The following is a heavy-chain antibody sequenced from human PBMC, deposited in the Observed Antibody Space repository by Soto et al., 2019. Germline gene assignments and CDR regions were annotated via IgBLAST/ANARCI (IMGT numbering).Heavy chain of an antibody. D-gene: IGHD1-1*01. CDR1: GASISGFC. Sequence: ASETLSLTCTVSGASISGFCWSWLRKYAGKGLEWIGRIYATGTTDYNPSLKSRVMMSVDTSKKQFSLKLRSVTAADTAVYYCVRDGTKTLRDWFDPCGQGISVTVSS. CDR2: IYATGTT. CDR3: VRDGTKTLRDWFDP. V-gene: IGHV4-4*07. J-gene: IGHJ5*02.